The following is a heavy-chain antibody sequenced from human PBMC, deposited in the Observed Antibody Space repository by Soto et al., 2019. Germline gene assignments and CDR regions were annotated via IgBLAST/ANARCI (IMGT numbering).Heavy chain of an antibody. D-gene: IGHD3-10*01. V-gene: IGHV5-51*01. J-gene: IGHJ4*02. CDR2: ICPGDSDT. CDR3: ARRLRITMVRGVIIKGYYFDY. CDR1: GYSFTSYW. Sequence: GGSLRLSCKGSGYSFTSYWIGWVRQMPGKGLEWMGIICPGDSDTRYSPSFQGQVTISADKSISTAYLQWSSLKASDTAMYYCARRLRITMVRGVIIKGYYFDYWGQGTLVTVSS.